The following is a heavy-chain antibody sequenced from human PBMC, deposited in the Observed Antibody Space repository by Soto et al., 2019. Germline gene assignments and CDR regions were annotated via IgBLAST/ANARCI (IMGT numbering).Heavy chain of an antibody. V-gene: IGHV1-24*01. D-gene: IGHD5-18*01. CDR2: FDPEDGET. CDR3: ATFSVPWFSPGSMVTSAFDI. J-gene: IGHJ3*02. CDR1: GYTLTELS. Sequence: GASVKVSCTVSGYTLTELSMHWVRQAPGKGLEWMGGFDPEDGETIYAQKFQGRVTMTEDTSTDTAYMELSSLRSEDTAVYYCATFSVPWFSPGSMVTSAFDIWGQGTMVTVSS.